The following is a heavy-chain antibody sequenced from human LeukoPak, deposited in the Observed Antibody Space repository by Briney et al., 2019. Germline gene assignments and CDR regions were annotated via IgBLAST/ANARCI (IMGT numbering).Heavy chain of an antibody. D-gene: IGHD3-22*01. CDR1: GFTFSNYE. CDR2: ISRGGTTI. J-gene: IGHJ4*02. V-gene: IGHV3-48*03. Sequence: PGGSLRLSCAASGFTFSNYEIKWVRQAPGKGLEWVSYISRGGTTIYYTDSVKGRFTISRQNPENTLFLQMNSLRPEDTAVYYCARVLGYDSSGYYRGYFDYWGQGTLVTVSS. CDR3: ARVLGYDSSGYYRGYFDY.